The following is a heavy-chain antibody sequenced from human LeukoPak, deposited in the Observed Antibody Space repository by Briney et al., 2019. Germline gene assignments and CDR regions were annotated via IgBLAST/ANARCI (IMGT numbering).Heavy chain of an antibody. CDR1: GFTFSNAW. J-gene: IGHJ4*02. D-gene: IGHD1-7*01. V-gene: IGHV3-15*01. Sequence: GGSLRLSCAASGFTFSNAWMSWVRQAPGKGLEWVGRIKSKTDAGTTDYAAPVKGRFTISRDNSKYTLSLQMNSLRTEDTAVYYCAKVENWKYGHHDFWGQGTLVTVSS. CDR2: IKSKTDAGTT. CDR3: AKVENWKYGHHDF.